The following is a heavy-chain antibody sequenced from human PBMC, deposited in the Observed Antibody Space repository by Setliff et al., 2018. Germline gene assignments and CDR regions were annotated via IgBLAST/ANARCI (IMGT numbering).Heavy chain of an antibody. CDR1: GGSISRYH. D-gene: IGHD2-21*02. CDR3: AKSGGDHCCPLYHHYYMDV. Sequence: PSETLSLTCTVSGGSISRYHWSWIRQPPGKGLEWIGYIQKRGSTTTKYNPSLGSRISMSIDTSKNQISLKLTSVTAADTAVYYCAKSGGDHCCPLYHHYYMDVWGTGTTVTVSS. CDR2: IQKRGSTTT. J-gene: IGHJ6*03. V-gene: IGHV4-59*08.